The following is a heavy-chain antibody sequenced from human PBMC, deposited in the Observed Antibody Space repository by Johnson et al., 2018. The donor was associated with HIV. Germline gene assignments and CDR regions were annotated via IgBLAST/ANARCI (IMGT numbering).Heavy chain of an antibody. CDR2: KRYDGSNK. V-gene: IGHV3-30*02. J-gene: IGHJ3*02. D-gene: IGHD1-26*01. CDR1: GFTFSTFG. CDR3: ASAKSGSFDAFDI. Sequence: QVQLVESGGGVVQPGGSLRLSCAASGFTFSTFGMHWVRQAPCKGLEWVSFKRYDGSNKYYADSVKGRFTISRDNAKNTLYLQMNSLRAEDTAVYYCASAKSGSFDAFDIWGQGTMVTVSS.